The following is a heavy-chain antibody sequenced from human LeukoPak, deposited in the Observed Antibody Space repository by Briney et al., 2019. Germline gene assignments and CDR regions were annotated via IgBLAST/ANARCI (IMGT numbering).Heavy chain of an antibody. D-gene: IGHD6-19*01. CDR2: ISGSGGST. CDR3: AKRGPAGAGRSPDYFDY. Sequence: GSLRLSCAASGFTFSSYVMSWVRQAPGKGLEWVSAISGSGGSTYYADSVKGRFTISRDNSKNTLYLQMNSLRAEDTAVYYCAKRGPAGAGRSPDYFDYWGQGTLVTVSS. CDR1: GFTFSSYV. V-gene: IGHV3-23*01. J-gene: IGHJ4*02.